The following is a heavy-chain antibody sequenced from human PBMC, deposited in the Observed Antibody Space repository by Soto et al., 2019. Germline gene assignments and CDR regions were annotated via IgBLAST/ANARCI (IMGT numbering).Heavy chain of an antibody. CDR1: VFIFTNYA. V-gene: IGHV3-23*01. Sequence: PVGSLRLSCASSVFIFTNYAMNWVRQAPGKWLEWVSVIGGRGNSAYYADSVQGRFTISRDNSKNTLSLQMSSLTADDTAIYYCVREGRGSFDFWGRGTMVIVSS. CDR2: IGGRGNSA. CDR3: VREGRGSFDF. J-gene: IGHJ3*01. D-gene: IGHD5-12*01.